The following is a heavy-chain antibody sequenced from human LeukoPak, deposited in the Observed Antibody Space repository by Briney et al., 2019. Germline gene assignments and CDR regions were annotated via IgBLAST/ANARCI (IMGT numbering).Heavy chain of an antibody. Sequence: AGGSLRLSCAASGFTFSDYYMSWIRQAPGKGLEWVSYISSSGSTIYYADSVKGRFTISRDNAKNSLYLQMNSLRAEDTAVYYCAGPPYYDILEDAFDIWGQGTMVTVSS. CDR3: AGPPYYDILEDAFDI. V-gene: IGHV3-11*04. CDR1: GFTFSDYY. J-gene: IGHJ3*02. CDR2: ISSSGSTI. D-gene: IGHD3-9*01.